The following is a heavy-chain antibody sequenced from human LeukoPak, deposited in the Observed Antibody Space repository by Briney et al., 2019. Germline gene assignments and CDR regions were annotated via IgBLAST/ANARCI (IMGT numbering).Heavy chain of an antibody. J-gene: IGHJ5*01. Sequence: GGSLRLSCTASGFTFADHTLSWVRQAPGKGLEWVGFIRSEPYGGTTEYAASVKGRFTISRDDSKSIAYLQMSSLETEDTAVYYCAREGAGEADYYDSTGYFVSWGQGTLVTVSS. V-gene: IGHV3-49*04. CDR1: GFTFADHT. CDR2: IRSEPYGGTT. CDR3: AREGAGEADYYDSTGYFVS. D-gene: IGHD3-22*01.